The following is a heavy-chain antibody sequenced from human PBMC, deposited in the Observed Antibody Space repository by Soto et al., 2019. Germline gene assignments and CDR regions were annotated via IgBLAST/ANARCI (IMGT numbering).Heavy chain of an antibody. CDR1: GFTFSLYS. Sequence: EVQLVESGGGLVRPGGSLRLSCAASGFTFSLYSMNWVRQAPGKGLEWVSSIDSSSTYMYYADSVKGRFTISRDNAKNSVYLQMNSLGGEDTAVYYCAGVDRDYGGGGVPKFWGQGTLVTVSS. V-gene: IGHV3-21*01. J-gene: IGHJ4*02. CDR3: AGVDRDYGGGGVPKF. CDR2: IDSSSTYM. D-gene: IGHD4-17*01.